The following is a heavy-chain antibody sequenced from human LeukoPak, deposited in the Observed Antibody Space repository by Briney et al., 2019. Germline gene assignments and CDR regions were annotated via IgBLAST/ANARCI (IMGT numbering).Heavy chain of an antibody. Sequence: PSETLSLTCTVSGGSISSYYWSWIRQPPGKGLEWIGYIYYSGSTNYNPSLKSRVTISIDTSKNQFSLKLSSVTAADTAVYYCARHVAAAGTGGGTFDPWGQGTLVTVSS. J-gene: IGHJ5*02. CDR1: GGSISSYY. V-gene: IGHV4-59*08. CDR3: ARHVAAAGTGGGTFDP. CDR2: IYYSGST. D-gene: IGHD6-13*01.